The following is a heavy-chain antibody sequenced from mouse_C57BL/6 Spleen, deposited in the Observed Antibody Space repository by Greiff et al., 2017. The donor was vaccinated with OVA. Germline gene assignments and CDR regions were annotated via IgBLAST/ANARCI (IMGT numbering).Heavy chain of an antibody. CDR2: IDPSDSYT. CDR1: GYTFTSYW. Sequence: VQLKQPGAELVKPGASVKLSCKASGYTFTSYWMQWVKQRPGQGLEWIGEIDPSDSYTNYNQKFKGKATLTVDTSSSTAYMQLSSLTSEDSAVYYCARRGVSNWYFDVWGTGTTVTVSS. J-gene: IGHJ1*03. D-gene: IGHD1-1*01. V-gene: IGHV1-50*01. CDR3: ARRGVSNWYFDV.